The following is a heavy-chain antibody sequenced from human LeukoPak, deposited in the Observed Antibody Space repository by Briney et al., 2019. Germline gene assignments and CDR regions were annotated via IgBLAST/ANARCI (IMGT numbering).Heavy chain of an antibody. CDR1: GYTFTSYG. Sequence: ASVKVSCKASGYTFTSYGISWVRQAPGQGLEWMGWISAYNGNTNYAQKLQGRVTMTTDTSTSTAYMELRSLRSDDTAVYYCARDSLYYYDSSGYRGYFDYWGQGTLVTVSS. V-gene: IGHV1-18*01. CDR2: ISAYNGNT. D-gene: IGHD3-22*01. J-gene: IGHJ4*02. CDR3: ARDSLYYYDSSGYRGYFDY.